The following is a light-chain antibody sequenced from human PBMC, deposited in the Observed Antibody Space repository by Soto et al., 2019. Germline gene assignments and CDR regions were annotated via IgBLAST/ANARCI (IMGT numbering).Light chain of an antibody. V-gene: IGLV1-40*01. CDR1: SSNIGAGYD. J-gene: IGLJ1*01. CDR2: GNS. CDR3: QSYDSSLSVGV. Sequence: QSVLTQPPSVSGAPVQRVTISCTGSSSNIGAGYDVHWYQQLPGTAPKLLIYGNSNRPSGVPDRFSGSKSGTSASLAITGLQTEDEADYYCQSYDSSLSVGVFGTGTKVTVL.